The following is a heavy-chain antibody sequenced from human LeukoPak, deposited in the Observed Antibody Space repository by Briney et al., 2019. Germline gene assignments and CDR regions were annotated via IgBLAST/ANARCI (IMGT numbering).Heavy chain of an antibody. CDR2: IKEDGSEK. CDR3: ARDSSGWKGGDY. J-gene: IGHJ4*02. V-gene: IGHV3-7*01. D-gene: IGHD6-19*01. CDR1: GFTFSRYW. Sequence: GGSLRLSCAAAGFTFSRYWMSWVRQATGKGLECVAKIKEDGSEKHYVDSVKGRFTISRDNAKNSLYLQMNSLRAEDTAVYYCARDSSGWKGGDYWGQGTLVAVSS.